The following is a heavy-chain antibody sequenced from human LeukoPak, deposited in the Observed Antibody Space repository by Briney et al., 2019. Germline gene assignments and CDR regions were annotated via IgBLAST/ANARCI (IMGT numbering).Heavy chain of an antibody. CDR3: ANRGSIADWYFDL. J-gene: IGHJ2*01. Sequence: PSETLSLTCTVSGGSISSSSSYWTWIRQSPGKGLEWIGYIYYSGSTNYNPSLKSRVTISVDGSKNQFSLKLSSVTAADTAVYYCANRGSIADWYFDLWGRGTLVTVSS. V-gene: IGHV4-61*01. CDR1: GGSISSSSSY. CDR2: IYYSGST. D-gene: IGHD6-6*01.